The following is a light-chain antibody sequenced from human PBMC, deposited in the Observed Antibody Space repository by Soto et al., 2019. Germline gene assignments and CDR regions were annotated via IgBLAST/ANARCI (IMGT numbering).Light chain of an antibody. V-gene: IGLV1-40*01. J-gene: IGLJ1*01. CDR3: QSYDSSLSVLYV. Sequence: QAVVTQPPSVSGAPGQRVTISCTGSSSNIGAGYDVHWYQQLPGTAPKLLIYGNSNRPSGVPDRFSGSKSGTSASLAITGLQAEHEADYYCQSYDSSLSVLYVFGTGTKLTVL. CDR1: SSNIGAGYD. CDR2: GNS.